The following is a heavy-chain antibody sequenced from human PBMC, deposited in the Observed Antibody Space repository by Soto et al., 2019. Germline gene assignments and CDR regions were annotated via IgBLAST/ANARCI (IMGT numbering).Heavy chain of an antibody. J-gene: IGHJ4*02. D-gene: IGHD1-7*01. CDR1: GASFTSNDW. V-gene: IGHV4-4*02. Sequence: QVQLQESGPGLVKPSGTLSLTCAVSGASFTSNDWWTWARQPPGRGLEWIGEIYRTGSTNYNPSLKSRVTISLDKSENQFSLKVTSLTAADTAVYYCASRDPGTSVDYWGQGTLVTVSS. CDR3: ASRDPGTSVDY. CDR2: IYRTGST.